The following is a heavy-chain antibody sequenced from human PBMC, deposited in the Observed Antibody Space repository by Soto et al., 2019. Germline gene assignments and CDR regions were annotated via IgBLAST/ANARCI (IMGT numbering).Heavy chain of an antibody. Sequence: TSETLSLTCTVSGGSISSYYWNWIRQPPGKGLEWIGYIYDSGSTNYNPSLKSRVTISVDTSKNQFSLKLSSVTAADTAVYYCARSGYYYDSSGYYSYYFDYWGQGTLVTVSS. J-gene: IGHJ4*02. CDR1: GGSISSYY. V-gene: IGHV4-59*01. D-gene: IGHD3-22*01. CDR2: IYDSGST. CDR3: ARSGYYYDSSGYYSYYFDY.